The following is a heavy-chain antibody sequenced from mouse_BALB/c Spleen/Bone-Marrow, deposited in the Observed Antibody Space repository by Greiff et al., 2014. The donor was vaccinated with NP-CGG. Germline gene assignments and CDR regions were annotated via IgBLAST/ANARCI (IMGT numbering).Heavy chain of an antibody. CDR3: ASPYGNYDAMDY. D-gene: IGHD2-1*01. CDR2: IYPGDGDT. J-gene: IGHJ4*01. V-gene: IGHV1-87*01. CDR1: GYTFTSYW. Sequence: QVQLQQSGAELARPGASVKLSCKASGYTFTSYWMQWVKQRPGQGLEWIGAIYPGDGDTRYTQKFRGKATLTADKSSNTACMQLSSLTSEDSAVYFCASPYGNYDAMDYWGQGTSVTVSS.